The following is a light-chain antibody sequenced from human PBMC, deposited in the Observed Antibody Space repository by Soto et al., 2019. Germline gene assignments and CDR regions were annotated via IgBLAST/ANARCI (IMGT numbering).Light chain of an antibody. CDR3: SSYTSSSTVI. CDR1: SSDIGGYNY. J-gene: IGLJ2*01. V-gene: IGLV2-14*01. CDR2: DVR. Sequence: QSALTQPASVSGSPGQSITISCTGTSSDIGGYNYISWYQQLPGKAPKFIIYDVRNRPSGVSNRFSGSRSGNTASLTISGLQAEDEAAYYCSSYTSSSTVIFGGGTKLTVL.